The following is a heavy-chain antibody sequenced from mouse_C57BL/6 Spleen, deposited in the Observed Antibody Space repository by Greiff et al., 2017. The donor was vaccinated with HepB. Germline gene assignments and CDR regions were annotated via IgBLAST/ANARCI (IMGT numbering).Heavy chain of an antibody. V-gene: IGHV2-9-1*01. CDR1: GFSLTSYA. CDR2: IWTSGGT. CDR3: ARNRDYYGSTDY. D-gene: IGHD1-1*01. Sequence: VQRVESGPGLVAPSQSLSITCTVSGFSLTSYAISWVRQPPGKGLEWLGVIWTSGGTNYNSALKSRLSISKDNSKSQVFLKMNSLQTDDTARYYCARNRDYYGSTDYWGQGTTLTVSS. J-gene: IGHJ2*01.